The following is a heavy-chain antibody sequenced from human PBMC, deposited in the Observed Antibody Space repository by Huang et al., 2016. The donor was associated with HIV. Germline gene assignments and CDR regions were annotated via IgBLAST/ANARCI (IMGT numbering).Heavy chain of an antibody. Sequence: QLQLLESGPGLVKPSETLSLSCTVSGGSISSHYWSWIRQTPGKGLEWIGGIYWSGNTNYNPSRKSRVTMSVDTSKRHVSLKLSAVTAADTAVYYWARGPQLGLALYGSNSIFDFWGQGSLVTVSS. D-gene: IGHD6-13*01. CDR2: IYWSGNT. CDR3: ARGPQLGLALYGSNSIFDF. V-gene: IGHV4-59*11. J-gene: IGHJ4*02. CDR1: GGSISSHY.